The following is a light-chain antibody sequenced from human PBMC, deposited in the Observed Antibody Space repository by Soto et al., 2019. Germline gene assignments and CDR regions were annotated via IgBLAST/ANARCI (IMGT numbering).Light chain of an antibody. CDR2: GAS. CDR1: QSVSISS. CDR3: QQYATSPRT. J-gene: IGKJ1*01. Sequence: EIVLTQSPGTLSLSPGERATLSCRASQSVSISSLAWYQQKPGQAPRLLIYGASSRATGIPDRFSGGGSGTDFTLTIRRLEPEDFAVYYCQQYATSPRTFGQGTKVEIK. V-gene: IGKV3-20*01.